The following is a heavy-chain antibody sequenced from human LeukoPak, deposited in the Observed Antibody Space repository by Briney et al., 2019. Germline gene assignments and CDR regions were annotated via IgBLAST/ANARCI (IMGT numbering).Heavy chain of an antibody. CDR1: GFTFDDYA. CDR3: AKVYRFGESLDY. CDR2: ISWNSGSI. D-gene: IGHD3-10*01. J-gene: IGHJ4*02. V-gene: IGHV3-9*01. Sequence: PGGSLRLSCAASGFTFDDYAMHWVRQAPGKGLEWVSGISWNSGSIGYADSVKGRFTVSRDNAKNSLYLQMNSLRAEDTALYYCAKVYRFGESLDYWGQGTLVTVSS.